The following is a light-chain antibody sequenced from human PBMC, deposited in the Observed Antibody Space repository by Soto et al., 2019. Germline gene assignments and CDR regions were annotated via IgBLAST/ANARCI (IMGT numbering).Light chain of an antibody. CDR1: QGLLYSDGNTF. J-gene: IGKJ1*01. CDR2: KVS. CDR3: MQDTHWPHT. Sequence: DVVMTQSPLSLPVTPGQPASISCRSSQGLLYSDGNTFLSWSQQRPGHSPRRLIYKVSNRDSGVPDRFSGSGSDTDFTQKISGVEAEDVGLNYSMQDTHWPHTFGQGTKVDIK. V-gene: IGKV2-30*01.